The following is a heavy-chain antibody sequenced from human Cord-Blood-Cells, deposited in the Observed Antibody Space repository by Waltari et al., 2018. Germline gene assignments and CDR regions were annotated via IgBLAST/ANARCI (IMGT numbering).Heavy chain of an antibody. CDR3: ARDSDLDY. CDR2: ISYDGSNK. Sequence: QVQLVAAGGGVVQPGRSLRLSCAASGFTFSSYAMPLVRQAPGKGMEWVEVISYDGSNKYYADSVKGRFTISRDNSKNTLYLQMNSLRAEDTAVYYCARDSDLDYWGQGTLVTVSS. V-gene: IGHV3-30-3*01. J-gene: IGHJ4*02. CDR1: GFTFSSYA.